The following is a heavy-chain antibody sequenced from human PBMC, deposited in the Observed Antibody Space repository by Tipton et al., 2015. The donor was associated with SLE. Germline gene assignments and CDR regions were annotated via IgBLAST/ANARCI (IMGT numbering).Heavy chain of an antibody. CDR3: AKVDRTNMVTSFDY. CDR1: GFTLSDYY. CDR2: ISSNGGST. V-gene: IGHV3-64D*06. D-gene: IGHD5-18*01. J-gene: IGHJ4*02. Sequence: GSLRLSCAASGFTLSDYYMSWVRQAPGKGLEYVSAISSNGGSTYYADSVKGRFTISRDNSKNTLHLQMSSLRAEDTAVYYCAKVDRTNMVTSFDYWGQGTLVTVSS.